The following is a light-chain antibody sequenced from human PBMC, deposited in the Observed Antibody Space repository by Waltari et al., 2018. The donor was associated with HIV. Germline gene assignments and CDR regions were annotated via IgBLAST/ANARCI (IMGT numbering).Light chain of an antibody. CDR2: KTS. CDR1: QIIDNL. CDR3: QQYNSHSYS. Sequence: DVQMTQSPSTLSASFGDRVSITCRSSQIIDNLLAWYQQKPGQPPKLLIYKTSYLESGVPTRFSGSGSGADFTLTIDGLQPEDFATYYCQQYNSHSYSFGQGTKLDIK. J-gene: IGKJ2*01. V-gene: IGKV1-5*03.